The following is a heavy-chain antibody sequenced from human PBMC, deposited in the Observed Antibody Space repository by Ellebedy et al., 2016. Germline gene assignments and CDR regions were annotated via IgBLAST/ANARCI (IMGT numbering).Heavy chain of an antibody. Sequence: GGSLRLSCAASGFTFSSYWMSWVRQPPGKGLEWVANIKEDGSEEYYVDSVKGRFTISRDNAKNSLYLQMNSLRAEDTAVYYCVRDLHWSYFDWGQGTLVTVSS. V-gene: IGHV3-7*03. D-gene: IGHD1-26*01. CDR2: IKEDGSEE. J-gene: IGHJ4*02. CDR3: VRDLHWSYFD. CDR1: GFTFSSYW.